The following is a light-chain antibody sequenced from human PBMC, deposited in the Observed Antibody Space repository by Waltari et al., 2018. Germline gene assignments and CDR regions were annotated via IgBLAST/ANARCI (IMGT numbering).Light chain of an antibody. J-gene: IGKJ3*01. CDR1: QSVLYSPNNKNY. V-gene: IGKV4-1*01. Sequence: DTVLTQSPDSLAVSLGERATINSKSSQSVLYSPNNKNYLAWYQHKEGQPPKLLIYWASTRESGVPVRFRGSGSGTDFTLTISSLQAEDVAVYYCLQYSTTPRTFGPGTKVEIK. CDR3: LQYSTTPRT. CDR2: WAS.